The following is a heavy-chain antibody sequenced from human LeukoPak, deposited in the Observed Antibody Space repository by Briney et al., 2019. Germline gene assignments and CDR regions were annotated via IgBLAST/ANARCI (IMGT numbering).Heavy chain of an antibody. Sequence: SETLSLTCAVYGGSFSGYYWSWIRQPPGKGLEWIGEINHSGSTNYNPSLKSRVTISVDTSKNQFSLKLSSVTAADTAVYYCARGHDYGDYWGQGTLVTVSS. J-gene: IGHJ4*02. CDR3: ARGHDYGDY. CDR2: INHSGST. V-gene: IGHV4-34*01. CDR1: GGSFSGYY.